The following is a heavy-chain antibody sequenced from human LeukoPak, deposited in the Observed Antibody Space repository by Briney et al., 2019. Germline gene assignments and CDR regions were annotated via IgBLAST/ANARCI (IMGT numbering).Heavy chain of an antibody. Sequence: GGSLRLSCAASGFTFDDYAMHWVRQAPGKGLEWASGISWNSGSIGYADSVKGRFTISRDNAKSSLYLQMNSLRAEDTALYYCAKDMRGQGGNAFDYWGQGTLVTVSS. CDR1: GFTFDDYA. CDR3: AKDMRGQGGNAFDY. CDR2: ISWNSGSI. D-gene: IGHD4-23*01. J-gene: IGHJ4*02. V-gene: IGHV3-9*01.